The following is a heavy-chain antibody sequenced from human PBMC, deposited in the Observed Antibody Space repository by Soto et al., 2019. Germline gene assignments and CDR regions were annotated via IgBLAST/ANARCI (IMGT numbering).Heavy chain of an antibody. D-gene: IGHD3-10*01. CDR3: ATYGSGTYKPTTFAY. CDR2: IYYSGST. CDR1: GGSISSGGYY. V-gene: IGHV4-31*03. Sequence: QVQLQESGPGPVKPSQTLSLTCTVSGGSISSGGYYWSWIRQHPGKGLEWIGYIYYSGSTYYNPSLKSRVTISVDTSKNQFSLKLRSVTAADTAVYYCATYGSGTYKPTTFAYWGQGTLVTVSS. J-gene: IGHJ4*02.